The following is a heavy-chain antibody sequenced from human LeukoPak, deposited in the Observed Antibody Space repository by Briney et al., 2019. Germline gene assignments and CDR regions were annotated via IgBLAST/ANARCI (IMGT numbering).Heavy chain of an antibody. J-gene: IGHJ4*02. CDR2: IIPIFGTA. D-gene: IGHD3-22*01. CDR1: GGTFSSYA. V-gene: IGHV1-69*05. Sequence: GASVKVSCKASGGTFSSYAISWVRQAPGQGLEWMGGIIPIFGTANYAQKFQGRVTMTTDTSTSTAYMELRSLRSDDTAVYYCARESTVRYYYDSSGYYRGAVDYWGQGTLVTVSS. CDR3: ARESTVRYYYDSSGYYRGAVDY.